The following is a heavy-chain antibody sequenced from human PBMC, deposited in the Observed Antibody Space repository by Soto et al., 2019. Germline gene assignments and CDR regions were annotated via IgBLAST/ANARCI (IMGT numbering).Heavy chain of an antibody. CDR1: GFTFSSYA. J-gene: IGHJ3*02. D-gene: IGHD2-2*01. V-gene: IGHV3-7*01. CDR3: ARDRGYSTFDI. CDR2: MNQGGSEI. Sequence: GGSLRLSCAASGFTFSSYAMSWVRQSPGKGLEWVANMNQGGSEINYVDSVRGRFTISRDNAKNLLYLQMNSLRVEDTAVYHCARDRGYSTFDIWGQGTTVNLSS.